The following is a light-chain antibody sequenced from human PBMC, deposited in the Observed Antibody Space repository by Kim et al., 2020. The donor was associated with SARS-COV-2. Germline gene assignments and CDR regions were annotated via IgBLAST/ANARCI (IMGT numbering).Light chain of an antibody. V-gene: IGKV1-27*01. CDR1: QGISNC. CDR2: AAS. J-gene: IGKJ1*01. CDR3: QRHDHAPWT. Sequence: ASVGDSVTITCLASQGISNCLAWYQQKPGKVPKLLIYAASTLHSGVPSRFSGSGSGTDFTLTISSLQPEDVATYYCQRHDHAPWTFGQGTKVDIK.